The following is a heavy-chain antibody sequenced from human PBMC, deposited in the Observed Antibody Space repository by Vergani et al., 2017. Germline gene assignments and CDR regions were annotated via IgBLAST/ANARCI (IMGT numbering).Heavy chain of an antibody. J-gene: IGHJ5*02. D-gene: IGHD2-2*01. CDR2: INAGNGNT. CDR3: ARDSTWFDKWFDP. V-gene: IGHV1-3*01. Sequence: QVQLVQSGAEVKKPGASVKDSCKASGYTFSSYAMHWVRQAPGQRLEWMGWINAGNGNTKYSQKFQGRVTITRDRSASTAYMELSSLRSEDTAVYYCARDSTWFDKWFDPWGQGTLVTVSS. CDR1: GYTFSSYA.